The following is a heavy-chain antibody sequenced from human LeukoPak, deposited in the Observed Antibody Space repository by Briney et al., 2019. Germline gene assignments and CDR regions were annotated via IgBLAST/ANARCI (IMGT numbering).Heavy chain of an antibody. CDR2: ISDSGDIT. CDR3: AKDQVNAVRGVFDY. V-gene: IGHV3-23*01. Sequence: PGGSLRLSCAASGFTFSSYAMSWVRQAPGKGLEWVSSISDSGDITYYAESVKGRFTISRDNSKNTLSVQMNSLRAEDTAVYYCAKDQVNAVRGVFDYWGQGTLVTVSS. D-gene: IGHD3-10*01. CDR1: GFTFSSYA. J-gene: IGHJ4*02.